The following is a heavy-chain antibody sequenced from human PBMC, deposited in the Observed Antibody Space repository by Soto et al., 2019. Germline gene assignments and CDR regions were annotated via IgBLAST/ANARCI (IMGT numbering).Heavy chain of an antibody. D-gene: IGHD5-12*01. CDR2: ISYSGST. V-gene: IGHV4-59*08. J-gene: IGHJ4*02. Sequence: SETLSLTCTVSGGSINSYYWSWIRQPPGKGLEWIGYISYSGSTNYNPSLRSRVTISVDTSRNQFSLKLSSVTAADTAVYYCARTYSGYYFDYWGQGTLVTVSS. CDR1: GGSINSYY. CDR3: ARTYSGYYFDY.